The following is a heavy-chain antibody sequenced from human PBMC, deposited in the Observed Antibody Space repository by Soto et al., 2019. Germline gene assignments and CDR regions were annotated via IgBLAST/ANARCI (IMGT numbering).Heavy chain of an antibody. V-gene: IGHV3-30*18. CDR1: GFTFSSYG. Sequence: PGGSLRLSCAASGFTFSSYGMHWVRQAPGKGLEWVAVISYDGSNKYYADPVKGRFTISRDNSKNTLYLQMNSLRAEDTAVYYCAKAQHPGYYYYGMDVWGQGTTVTVSS. J-gene: IGHJ6*02. CDR2: ISYDGSNK. D-gene: IGHD7-27*01. CDR3: AKAQHPGYYYYGMDV.